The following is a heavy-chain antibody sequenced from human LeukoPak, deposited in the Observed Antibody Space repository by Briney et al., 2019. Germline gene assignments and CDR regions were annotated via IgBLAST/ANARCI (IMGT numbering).Heavy chain of an antibody. V-gene: IGHV3-7*03. CDR2: IKRDGSEK. Sequence: PWGSLRLSCAASGFTFSNHWMSWVRQAPGKGLEWVASIKRDGSEKYYVDSVKGRFTISGDNAKNSMYLQMNSLRAEDTAIYYCARPANYAFDYWGQGTLVTVSS. CDR3: ARPANYAFDY. J-gene: IGHJ4*02. D-gene: IGHD3-16*01. CDR1: GFTFSNHW.